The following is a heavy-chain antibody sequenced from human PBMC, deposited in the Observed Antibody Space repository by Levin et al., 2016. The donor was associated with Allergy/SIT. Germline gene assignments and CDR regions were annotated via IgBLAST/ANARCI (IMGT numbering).Heavy chain of an antibody. CDR2: ISPSTGGT. D-gene: IGHD5-24*01. CDR1: GYTFTDHY. Sequence: ASVKVSCKASGYTFTDHYIHWVRQAPGQGLEWMGYISPSTGGTKNAQKFQGRVTVTRDTSITTAYMEMGSLTSDDTAVYYCAREGSAREGSAKSLDYWGQGTLVTVSS. CDR3: AREGSAREGSAKSLDY. J-gene: IGHJ4*02. V-gene: IGHV1-2*02.